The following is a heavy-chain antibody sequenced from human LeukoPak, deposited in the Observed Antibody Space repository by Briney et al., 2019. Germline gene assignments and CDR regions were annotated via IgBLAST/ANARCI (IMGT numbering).Heavy chain of an antibody. CDR1: GFTFSSYA. D-gene: IGHD2-15*01. CDR3: ARDRKEGPVVVSYAFDI. Sequence: GRSLRLSCAASGFTFSSYAMHWVRQAPGKGLEWVAVISYDGSNKYYADSVKGRFTISRDNSKNTLYLQMNSLRAEDTAVYYCARDRKEGPVVVSYAFDIWGQGTMVTVSS. V-gene: IGHV3-30-3*01. J-gene: IGHJ3*02. CDR2: ISYDGSNK.